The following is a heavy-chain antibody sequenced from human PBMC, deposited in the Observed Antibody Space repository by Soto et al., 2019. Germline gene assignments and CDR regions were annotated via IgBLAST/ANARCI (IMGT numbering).Heavy chain of an antibody. CDR3: ARGIAAAGISTRFDY. V-gene: IGHV4-59*01. CDR1: GGSISSYY. J-gene: IGHJ4*02. CDR2: IYYSGST. D-gene: IGHD6-13*01. Sequence: SETLSLTCTVSGGSISSYYWSWIRQPPGKGPEWIGYIYYSGSTNYNPPLKSRVTISVDTSKNQFSLKLSSVTAADTAVYYCARGIAAAGISTRFDYWGQGTLVTVSS.